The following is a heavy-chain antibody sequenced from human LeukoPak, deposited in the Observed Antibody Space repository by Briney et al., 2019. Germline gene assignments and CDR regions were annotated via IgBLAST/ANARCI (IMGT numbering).Heavy chain of an antibody. CDR2: IRNKANSYTT. J-gene: IGHJ6*02. CDR3: ARVGGYGMDG. Sequence: RGSLRLSCAASGFTFSDHYMDWVRQAPGKGLEWVGRIRNKANSYTTDYAASVKGRFSISRDDSKNSLYLQMNSLKTEDTAVYYCARVGGYGMDGWGQGTTVTVSS. CDR1: GFTFSDHY. V-gene: IGHV3-72*01.